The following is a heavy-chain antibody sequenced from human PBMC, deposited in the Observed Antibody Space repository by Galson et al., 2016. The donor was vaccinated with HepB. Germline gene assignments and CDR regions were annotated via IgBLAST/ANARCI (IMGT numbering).Heavy chain of an antibody. CDR2: VYPSDSDT. D-gene: IGHD1-26*01. CDR1: GYNVKTYW. Sequence: QSGAEVKKVGESLKISCKGSGYNVKTYWIAWVRQMPGKGLEWMGLVYPSDSDTIYSPSFQGQVTISGDKSRSTAYLQWSRLKASDTAMYYCASPRGMGSTYHTFDIWGQGTMVTVSS. J-gene: IGHJ3*02. CDR3: ASPRGMGSTYHTFDI. V-gene: IGHV5-51*01.